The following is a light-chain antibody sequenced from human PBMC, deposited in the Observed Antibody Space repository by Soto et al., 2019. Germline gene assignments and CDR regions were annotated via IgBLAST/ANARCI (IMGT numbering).Light chain of an antibody. Sequence: QSALTQPASVSGSPGQSITISCTGTSSDVGGYNYVSWYQQHPGKAPKLMIYDVSNRPSGVSNRFSGSKSANTASLTISGLQAADEADYYCSSYTSSSTLLYVFGTGTKLTVL. V-gene: IGLV2-14*01. CDR1: SSDVGGYNY. CDR2: DVS. J-gene: IGLJ1*01. CDR3: SSYTSSSTLLYV.